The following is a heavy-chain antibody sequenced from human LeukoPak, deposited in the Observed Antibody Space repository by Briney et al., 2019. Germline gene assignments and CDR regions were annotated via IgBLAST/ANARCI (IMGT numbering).Heavy chain of an antibody. Sequence: SETLSLTCTVSGGSISSYYWSWIRQPAGKGLEWIGRIYTSGSTNYNPSLKSRVTMSVDTSKDQFSLKLSSVTAADTAVYYCARGISSSRIYSYYYYYMDVWGKGTTVTVSS. D-gene: IGHD6-13*01. CDR2: IYTSGST. V-gene: IGHV4-4*07. CDR3: ARGISSSRIYSYYYYYMDV. CDR1: GGSISSYY. J-gene: IGHJ6*03.